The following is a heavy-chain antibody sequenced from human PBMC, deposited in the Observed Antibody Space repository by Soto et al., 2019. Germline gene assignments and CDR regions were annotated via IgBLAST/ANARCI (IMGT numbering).Heavy chain of an antibody. CDR1: GYSFTSYW. D-gene: IGHD3-10*01. V-gene: IGHV5-51*01. CDR3: ARLPTQWDGSGSLGSYSYYGMDV. J-gene: IGHJ6*02. CDR2: IYPGDSDT. Sequence: PGESLKISCKGSGYSFTSYWIGWVRQMPGKGLEWMGIIYPGDSDTRYSPSFQGQVTISADKSISTAYLQWSSLKASDTAMYYCARLPTQWDGSGSLGSYSYYGMDVWGQGTTVTVSS.